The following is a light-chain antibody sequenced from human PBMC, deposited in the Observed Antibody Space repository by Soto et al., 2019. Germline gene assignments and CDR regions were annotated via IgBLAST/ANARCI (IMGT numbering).Light chain of an antibody. CDR2: LNNDGSH. Sequence: QPVLTQSPSASASLGASVKLTCTLSSGHSSYAIAWHQKQPGKGPRYLMDLNNDGSHTTVDGIPDRFSGSSSGADRYLIISSLQSEDEADYYCQTWGTGFQFFGGGTKLTVL. V-gene: IGLV4-69*01. CDR3: QTWGTGFQF. CDR1: SGHSSYA. J-gene: IGLJ2*01.